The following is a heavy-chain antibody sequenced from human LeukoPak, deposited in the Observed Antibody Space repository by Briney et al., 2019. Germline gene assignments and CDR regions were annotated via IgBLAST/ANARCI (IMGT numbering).Heavy chain of an antibody. Sequence: SETLSLTCAVSGGSISSSNWWSWVRQPPGKWLEWIGEIYHSGSTNYNPSLKSRVTISVDKSKNQFSLKLSSVTAADTAVYYCARVGSSSWYGLFDYWGQGTLVTVSS. D-gene: IGHD6-13*01. J-gene: IGHJ4*02. CDR2: IYHSGST. CDR3: ARVGSSSWYGLFDY. CDR1: GGSISSSNW. V-gene: IGHV4-4*02.